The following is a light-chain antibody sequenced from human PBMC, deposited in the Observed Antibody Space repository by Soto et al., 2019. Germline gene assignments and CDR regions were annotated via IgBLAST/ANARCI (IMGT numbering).Light chain of an antibody. J-gene: IGLJ1*01. V-gene: IGLV2-14*03. CDR2: EVS. Sequence: QSVLTQPASVSGSPGQSITISCTGTRSDVGAYNYVSWYQQHPGKAPKVIIYEVSYRPAGVSSRFSGSKSGNTAYLTISGLQTEDEADYYCTSFTSSINYVFGTGTKVT. CDR3: TSFTSSINYV. CDR1: RSDVGAYNY.